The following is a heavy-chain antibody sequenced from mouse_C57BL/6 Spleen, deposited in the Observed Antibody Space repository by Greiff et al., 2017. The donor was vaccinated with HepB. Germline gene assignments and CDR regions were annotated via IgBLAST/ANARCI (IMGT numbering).Heavy chain of an antibody. Sequence: VQLQQPGAELVKPGASVKLSCKASGYTFTSYWMQWVKQRPGQGLEWIGEIDPSDSYTNYNQKFKGKATLTVDTSSSTAYMQLSSLTSEDSAVYYCARYERGSSGYSWFAYWGQGTLVTVSA. CDR1: GYTFTSYW. J-gene: IGHJ3*01. CDR2: IDPSDSYT. V-gene: IGHV1-50*01. D-gene: IGHD3-2*02. CDR3: ARYERGSSGYSWFAY.